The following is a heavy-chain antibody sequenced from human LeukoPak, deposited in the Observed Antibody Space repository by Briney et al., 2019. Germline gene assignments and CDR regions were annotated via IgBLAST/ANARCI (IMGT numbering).Heavy chain of an antibody. CDR2: ISSSSSYI. V-gene: IGHV3-21*01. Sequence: GGSLRLSCAASGFTFSSYSMNWVRQAPGKGLEWVLSISSSSSYIYYADSVKGRFTISRDNAKNSLYLQMISLRAEDTAVYYCAREGPAVTVDYWGQGTLVTVSS. CDR3: AREGPAVTVDY. J-gene: IGHJ4*02. CDR1: GFTFSSYS. D-gene: IGHD4-17*01.